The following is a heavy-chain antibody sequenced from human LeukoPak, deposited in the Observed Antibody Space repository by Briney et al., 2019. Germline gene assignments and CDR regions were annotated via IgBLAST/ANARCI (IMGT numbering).Heavy chain of an antibody. Sequence: ASVKVSCKASGYTFTSYGISWVRQAPGQGLEWMGGFDPEDGETIYAQKFQGRVTMTEDTSTDTAYMELSSLRSEDTAVYYCAREGIQLWSYYYYYMDVWGKGTTVTVSS. CDR3: AREGIQLWSYYYYYMDV. V-gene: IGHV1-24*01. CDR2: FDPEDGET. J-gene: IGHJ6*03. D-gene: IGHD5-18*01. CDR1: GYTFTSYG.